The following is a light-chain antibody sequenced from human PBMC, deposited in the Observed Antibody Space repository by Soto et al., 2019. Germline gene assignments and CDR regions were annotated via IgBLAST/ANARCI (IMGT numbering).Light chain of an antibody. J-gene: IGKJ1*01. CDR2: WAS. V-gene: IGKV4-1*01. CDR1: QSVIYSFNSKNY. Sequence: DIVMTQSPDSLAVSLGERATINGKSSQSVIYSFNSKNYLAWYQQKPGQPPKLLIYWASTRESGVPDRFSGSGSGTDFTLTISSLQAEDVAVYYCQQYYSTPNTFGQGTKVEIK. CDR3: QQYYSTPNT.